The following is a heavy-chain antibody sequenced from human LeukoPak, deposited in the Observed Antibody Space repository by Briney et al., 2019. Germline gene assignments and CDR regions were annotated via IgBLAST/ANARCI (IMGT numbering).Heavy chain of an antibody. D-gene: IGHD5-12*01. CDR1: GGSISSYY. CDR3: ARDNGYDNLHTPYGMDV. V-gene: IGHV4-59*01. J-gene: IGHJ6*02. Sequence: PSETLSLTCTVSGGSISSYYWSWIRQPPGKGLEWIGYIYYSGSTNYNPSLKSRVTISVDTSKNQFSLKLSSATAADTAVYYCARDNGYDNLHTPYGMDVWGQGTTVTVSS. CDR2: IYYSGST.